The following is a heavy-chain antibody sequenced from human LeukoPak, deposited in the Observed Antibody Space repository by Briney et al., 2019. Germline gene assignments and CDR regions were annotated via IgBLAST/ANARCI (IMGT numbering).Heavy chain of an antibody. CDR1: GGSISSYY. CDR3: AREAYCGGDCHSGFDY. V-gene: IGHV4-59*01. Sequence: PSETPSLTCTASGGSISSYYWSWIRQPPGKRLEWIGYIYDSGSTNYNPSLKSRVTISIDTSKNQFSLKLSSVTAADTAVYYCAREAYCGGDCHSGFDYWGQGTLVTVSS. J-gene: IGHJ4*02. CDR2: IYDSGST. D-gene: IGHD2-21*02.